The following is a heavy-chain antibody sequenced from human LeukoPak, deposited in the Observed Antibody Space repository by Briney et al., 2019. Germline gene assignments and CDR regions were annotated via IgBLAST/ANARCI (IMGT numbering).Heavy chain of an antibody. CDR1: GGSVSSGSYY. CDR3: ARWLQLDDAFDI. Sequence: SETLSLTCTVSGGSVSSGSYYWSWSRQPPGKGLEWLGHIYYSGSTNYNPSLKSRVTISVDTSKNQFSLKLSSVTAADTAIYYCARWLQLDDAFDIWGQGKMVIVSS. V-gene: IGHV4-61*01. D-gene: IGHD5-24*01. J-gene: IGHJ3*02. CDR2: IYYSGST.